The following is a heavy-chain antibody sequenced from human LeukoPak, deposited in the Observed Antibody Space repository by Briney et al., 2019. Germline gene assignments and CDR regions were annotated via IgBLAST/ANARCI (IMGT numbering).Heavy chain of an antibody. D-gene: IGHD6-6*01. J-gene: IGHJ4*02. CDR3: ARGGNEYSSSLRR. CDR2: IIPILGIA. CDR1: GGTFSSYT. V-gene: IGHV1-69*02. Sequence: SVKVSCKASGGTFSSYTISWVRQAPGQGLEWMGRIIPILGIANYAQKFQGRVTITADKSTSTAYMELSSLRSEDTTVYYCARGGNEYSSSLRRWGQGTLVTVSS.